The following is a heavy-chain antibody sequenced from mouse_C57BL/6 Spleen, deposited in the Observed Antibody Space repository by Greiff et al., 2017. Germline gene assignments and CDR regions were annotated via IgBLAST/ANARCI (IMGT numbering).Heavy chain of an antibody. V-gene: IGHV1-62-2*01. J-gene: IGHJ4*01. Sequence: VQLQQSGAELVKPGASVKLSCKASGYTFTEYTIHWVKQRSGQGLEWLGWFYPGSGSIKYNEKFKDQATLTADKSYSTVYMELSRLTSEDAAVYFCARHGPSYGSSHAMDYWGQGTSVTVSS. CDR1: GYTFTEYT. CDR3: ARHGPSYGSSHAMDY. CDR2: FYPGSGSI. D-gene: IGHD1-1*01.